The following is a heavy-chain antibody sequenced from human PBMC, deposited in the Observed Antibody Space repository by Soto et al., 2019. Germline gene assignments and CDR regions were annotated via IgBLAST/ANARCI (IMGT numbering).Heavy chain of an antibody. V-gene: IGHV3-53*01. J-gene: IGHJ4*02. Sequence: EVQLVESGGGLIQPGGSLRLSCAVSGFTVSNNYMSWVRQAPGKGLEGVSVIYSGGYTAYGDSVKGRFTISRDNSKNTLYLQMNSRRAEARGVFSCPTGGGGGGYWGQGTLVTVSS. CDR3: PTGGGGGGY. D-gene: IGHD2-8*02. CDR2: IYSGGYT. CDR1: GFTVSNNY.